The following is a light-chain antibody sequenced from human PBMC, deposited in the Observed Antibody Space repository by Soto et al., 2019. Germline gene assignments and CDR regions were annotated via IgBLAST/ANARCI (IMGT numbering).Light chain of an antibody. Sequence: QSVLTQPASVSGSPGQSLTLSCTGTSSDIGGYDYVSWYQRHPGKAPKLIIYDVNNRPSGVSNRFSGSKSGNTASLTISGLQAEDEADYYCTSYASGSSHVVFGGGTKLTVL. J-gene: IGLJ2*01. V-gene: IGLV2-14*01. CDR1: SSDIGGYDY. CDR3: TSYASGSSHVV. CDR2: DVN.